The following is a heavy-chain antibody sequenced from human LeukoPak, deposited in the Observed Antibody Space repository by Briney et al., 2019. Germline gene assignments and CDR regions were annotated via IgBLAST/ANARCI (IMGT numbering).Heavy chain of an antibody. Sequence: GESLRLSCEASGSLRGYAMPWVRQAPGKGLEWVLSISSSGSYMYYTDSVKGRFTISRDNARNSVSLQMNSLRVEDTAIYFCARCALGVWADNYYMDVWGNGTTVIVSS. CDR2: ISSSGSYM. D-gene: IGHD3-16*01. CDR3: ARCALGVWADNYYMDV. J-gene: IGHJ6*03. CDR1: GSLRGYA. V-gene: IGHV3-21*01.